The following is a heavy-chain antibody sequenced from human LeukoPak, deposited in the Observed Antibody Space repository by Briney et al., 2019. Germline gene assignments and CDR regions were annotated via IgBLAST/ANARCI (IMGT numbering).Heavy chain of an antibody. CDR1: GFTFSSYG. CDR2: ILSDGSKE. J-gene: IGHJ4*02. V-gene: IGHV3-33*06. Sequence: GGSLRLSCAASGFTFSSYGMHWVRQAPGKGLEWVAVILSDGSKEFYTDSVKGRFTISRDNSKNTLYLQMNSLRAEDTAVYYCAKESERGILWGQGTLVTVSS. D-gene: IGHD7-27*01. CDR3: AKESERGIL.